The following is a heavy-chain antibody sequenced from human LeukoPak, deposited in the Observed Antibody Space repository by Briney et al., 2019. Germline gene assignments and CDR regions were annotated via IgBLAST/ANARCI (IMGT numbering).Heavy chain of an antibody. J-gene: IGHJ4*02. CDR1: GFTFSSYS. CDR3: AKDIKADNGDSSFDD. D-gene: IGHD4-17*01. V-gene: IGHV3-23*01. Sequence: GGSLRLSCAASGFTFSSYSMSWVRKAPGTGLEWVSGISGSGVYTFYGDSVKGRFTTSRDNSKNTLYLQMNSLRAEDTAVYYCAKDIKADNGDSSFDDWGQGTLVTVSS. CDR2: ISGSGVYT.